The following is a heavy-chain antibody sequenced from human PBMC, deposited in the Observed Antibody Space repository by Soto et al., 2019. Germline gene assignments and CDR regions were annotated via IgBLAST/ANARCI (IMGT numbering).Heavy chain of an antibody. CDR2: IYPGDSDT. CDR3: ARHMIRGVLTTNFDY. J-gene: IGHJ4*02. D-gene: IGHD3-10*01. V-gene: IGHV5-51*01. Sequence: HGESLKISCKTSGYSFTSYWIGWVRQMPGKGLEWMGIIYPGDSDTRYSPSFKGQVTISADKSISTAYLQWGSLKASDTAMYYCARHMIRGVLTTNFDYWGQGTLVTVSS. CDR1: GYSFTSYW.